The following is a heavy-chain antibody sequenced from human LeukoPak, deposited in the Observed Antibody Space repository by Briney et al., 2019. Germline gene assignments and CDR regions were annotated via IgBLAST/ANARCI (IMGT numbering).Heavy chain of an antibody. CDR1: GYTFTSYD. V-gene: IGHV1-8*01. CDR2: MNPNNGNT. J-gene: IGHJ6*03. CDR3: ARLHWESGGIYFYYYMDV. D-gene: IGHD3-16*01. Sequence: ASVKVSCKASGYTFTSYDINWVRQAPGQGLEWMASMNPNNGNTAYARRFQGRVTMTRNTSIGTAYLELSALRSEDTAVYYCARLHWESGGIYFYYYMDVWGKGTTVTVSS.